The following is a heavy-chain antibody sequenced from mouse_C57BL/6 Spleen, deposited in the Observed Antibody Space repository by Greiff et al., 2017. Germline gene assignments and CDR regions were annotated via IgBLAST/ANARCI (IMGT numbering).Heavy chain of an antibody. J-gene: IGHJ4*01. D-gene: IGHD2-4*01. Sequence: DVKLVESGGGLVKPGESLKLSCAASGFTFSSYAMSWVRQTPEKRLEWVATISDGGSYTYYPDNVKGRFTISRDNAKNNLYLQMSHLKSEDTAMYYCAREEDYDRAMDYWGQGTSVTVSS. CDR1: GFTFSSYA. CDR2: ISDGGSYT. V-gene: IGHV5-4*01. CDR3: AREEDYDRAMDY.